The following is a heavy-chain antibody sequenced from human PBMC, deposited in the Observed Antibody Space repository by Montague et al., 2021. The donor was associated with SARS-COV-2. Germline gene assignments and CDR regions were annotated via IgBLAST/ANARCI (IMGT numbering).Heavy chain of an antibody. CDR2: IYHSGSA. D-gene: IGHD3-10*01. CDR3: ARGLVSGVYWSVDY. CDR1: SGSIISTSYY. J-gene: IGHJ4*02. V-gene: IGHV4-39*07. Sequence: SETLSLTCTVSSGSIISTSYYWGWIRQPPGKGLEWIGSIYHSGSAYYXXXVESRVTISIDTSKNQFSLKLSSVTAADTAVYYCARGLVSGVYWSVDYWGQGSLVTVSS.